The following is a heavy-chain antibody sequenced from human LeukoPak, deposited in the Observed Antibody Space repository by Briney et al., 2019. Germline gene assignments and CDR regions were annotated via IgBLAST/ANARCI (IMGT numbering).Heavy chain of an antibody. CDR2: ISRNSTYI. J-gene: IGHJ4*02. Sequence: GGSLRLSCAASGFTFSDYIMNWVRQAPGKGLEWIASISRNSTYIHYADSVKGRFTISRDNARNSLFLQMNSLRAEDTAIYYCARDEGYYFDSWGQGTQVTVSS. CDR1: GFTFSDYI. CDR3: ARDEGYYFDS. V-gene: IGHV3-21*01.